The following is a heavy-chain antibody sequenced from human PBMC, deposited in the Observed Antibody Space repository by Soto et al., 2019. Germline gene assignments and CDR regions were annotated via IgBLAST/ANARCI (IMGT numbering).Heavy chain of an antibody. J-gene: IGHJ2*01. CDR1: GYTFTSYY. Sequence: QVQLVQSGAEVKKPGASVKVSCKASGYTFTSYYMHWVRQAPGQGLEWMGIINPSGGSTSYAQKFQGRVTMTRDTSTSTVYMELSSLRSEDTAVYYCARDGWDYVDYGWYFDLWGRGTLVTVSS. CDR2: INPSGGST. V-gene: IGHV1-46*01. D-gene: IGHD4-17*01. CDR3: ARDGWDYVDYGWYFDL.